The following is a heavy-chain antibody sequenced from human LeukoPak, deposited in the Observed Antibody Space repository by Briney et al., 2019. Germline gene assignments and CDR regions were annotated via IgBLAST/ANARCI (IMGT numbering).Heavy chain of an antibody. CDR1: GGSISNYY. J-gene: IGHJ4*02. CDR3: ARGPIGYSSSWSDY. D-gene: IGHD6-13*01. Sequence: SETLSLTCTVSGGSISNYYWSWIRQPPGKGLEWVGYIYDSGNTNYNPSLKSRVTISADTSMNQFSLKLISVTAADTAVYYCARGPIGYSSSWSDYWGQGTLVTVSS. CDR2: IYDSGNT. V-gene: IGHV4-59*01.